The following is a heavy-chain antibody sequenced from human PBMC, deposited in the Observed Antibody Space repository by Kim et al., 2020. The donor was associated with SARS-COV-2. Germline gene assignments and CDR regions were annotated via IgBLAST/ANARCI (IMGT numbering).Heavy chain of an antibody. Sequence: GGSLRLSCAASGFTFSDYYMSWIRQAPGKGLEWVSYISSSGSTIYYADSVKGRFTISRDNAKNSLYLQMNSLRAEDTAVYYCARDSHLQLWGEAYYYGMDVWGQGTTVTVSS. CDR1: GFTFSDYY. CDR2: ISSSGSTI. J-gene: IGHJ6*02. V-gene: IGHV3-11*01. D-gene: IGHD5-18*01. CDR3: ARDSHLQLWGEAYYYGMDV.